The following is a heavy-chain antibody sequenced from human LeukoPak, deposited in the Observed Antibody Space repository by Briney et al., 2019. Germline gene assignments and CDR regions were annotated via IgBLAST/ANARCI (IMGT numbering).Heavy chain of an antibody. V-gene: IGHV3-9*01. CDR1: GFTFDDYA. CDR2: ISWNSGSI. D-gene: IGHD3-22*01. J-gene: IGHJ4*02. CDR3: ASSYDSSGYYFFDY. Sequence: GRSLRLSCAASGFTFDDYAMHWVRQAPGKGLEWVSGISWNSGSIGYADSVKGRFTISRDNSKNTLYLQMNSLRAEDTAVYYCASSYDSSGYYFFDYWGQGTLVTVSS.